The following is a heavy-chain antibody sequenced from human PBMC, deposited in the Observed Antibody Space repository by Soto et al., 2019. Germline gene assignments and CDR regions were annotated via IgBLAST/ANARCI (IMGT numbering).Heavy chain of an antibody. CDR2: INSDGSST. J-gene: IGHJ4*02. CDR1: GFTFSSYW. V-gene: IGHV3-74*01. Sequence: EVQLVESGGGLVQPGGSLRLSCAASGFTFSSYWMHWVRQAPGKGLVWVSRINSDGSSTSYADSVKGRFTISRDNAKNTLYLQMNSLRAEDTAVYSCARRRGSSGWKTNFDYWGQGTLVTVSS. D-gene: IGHD6-19*01. CDR3: ARRRGSSGWKTNFDY.